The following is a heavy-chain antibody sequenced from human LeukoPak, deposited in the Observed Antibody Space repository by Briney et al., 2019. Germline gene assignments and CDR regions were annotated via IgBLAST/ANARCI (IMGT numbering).Heavy chain of an antibody. CDR2: ISYDGSNK. CDR1: GFTFSSYG. Sequence: GGSLRLSCAASGFTFSSYGMHWVRQAPGKGLEWVAVISYDGSNKYYADSVKGRFTISRDNSKSTLYLQMNSLRAEDTAVYYCAKDRRWREMATPLDYWGQGTLVTVSS. D-gene: IGHD5-24*01. V-gene: IGHV3-30*18. J-gene: IGHJ4*02. CDR3: AKDRRWREMATPLDY.